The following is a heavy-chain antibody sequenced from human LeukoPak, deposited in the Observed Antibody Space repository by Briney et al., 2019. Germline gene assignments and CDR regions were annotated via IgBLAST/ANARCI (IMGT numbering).Heavy chain of an antibody. CDR1: GFTCNICA. J-gene: IGHJ4*02. D-gene: IGHD1-7*01. V-gene: IGHV3-23*01. CDR2: IVSTDI. Sequence: GGSLRLSCAASGFTCNICAMSWVRQAPGKGLEWVSSIVSTDIYYADSVKGRFTVSRDSSKNTLYLHLNSLRAEDSAVYYCAKDATPGNSIWDYFAFWGQGTVVTVSS. CDR3: AKDATPGNSIWDYFAF.